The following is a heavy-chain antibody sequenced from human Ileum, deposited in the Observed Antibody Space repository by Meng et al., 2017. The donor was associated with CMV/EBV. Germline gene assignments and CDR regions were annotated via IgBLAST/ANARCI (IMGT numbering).Heavy chain of an antibody. D-gene: IGHD3-16*01. CDR3: ARGGYDDDRVNPSVY. CDR2: INPSDATT. J-gene: IGHJ4*02. V-gene: IGHV1-46*01. CDR1: GYPFTNFF. Sequence: QVQLVLSESKVKKHGASVTVSCKTSGYPFTNFFMHWVRQAPGQGLEWVGIINPSDATTSYSQSFQGRVTVTRDTSTSTVYMELSNLRSEDTAVYYCARGGYDDDRVNPSVYWGQGTLVTVSS.